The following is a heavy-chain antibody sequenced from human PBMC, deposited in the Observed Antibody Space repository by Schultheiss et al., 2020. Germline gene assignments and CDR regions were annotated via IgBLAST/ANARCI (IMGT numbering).Heavy chain of an antibody. V-gene: IGHV3-23*01. CDR1: GFTFSSYA. D-gene: IGHD6-6*01. CDR3: ARVVLKSNVVPPAFDI. CDR2: ISGSGGST. J-gene: IGHJ3*02. Sequence: GGSLRLSCAASGFTFSSYAMSWVRQAPGKGLEWVSAISGSGGSTYYADSVKGRFTISRDNSKNTLYLQMNSLRAEDTAVYYCARVVLKSNVVPPAFDIWGQGTMVTVSS.